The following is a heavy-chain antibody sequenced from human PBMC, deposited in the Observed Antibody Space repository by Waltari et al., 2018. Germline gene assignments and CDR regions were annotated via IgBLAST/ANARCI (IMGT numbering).Heavy chain of an antibody. D-gene: IGHD3-10*01. J-gene: IGHJ6*02. CDR3: ASFTMVQGGPPYGMDV. Sequence: QVQLVQSGAEVKKPGSSVKVSCKASGGTFSSYAISWVRQAPGQGLEWMGGISPIFGTANYAQKFQGRGTITADESTSTAYMEMSSLRSEDPAVYYCASFTMVQGGPPYGMDVWGQGTTVTVSS. V-gene: IGHV1-69*13. CDR2: ISPIFGTA. CDR1: GGTFSSYA.